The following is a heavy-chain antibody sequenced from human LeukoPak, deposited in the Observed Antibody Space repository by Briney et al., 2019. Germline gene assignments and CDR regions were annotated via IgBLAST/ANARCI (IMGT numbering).Heavy chain of an antibody. CDR2: IYTSGST. CDR3: ARVLGGARSDYFDY. CDR1: GVSISSYY. J-gene: IGHJ4*02. D-gene: IGHD1-26*01. V-gene: IGHV4-4*07. Sequence: SETLSLTCTVSGVSISSYYWSWIRQPAGKGLEWIGRIYTSGSTNYNPSLKSRVTMSVDTSKNQFSLKLSSVTAADTAVYYCARVLGGARSDYFDYWGQGTLVTVFS.